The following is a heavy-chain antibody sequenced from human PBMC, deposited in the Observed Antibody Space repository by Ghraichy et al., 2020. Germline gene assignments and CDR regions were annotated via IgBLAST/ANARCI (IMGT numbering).Heavy chain of an antibody. V-gene: IGHV3-23*01. CDR1: GFTFSRSV. CDR2: ISSSGGTT. J-gene: IGHJ4*02. CDR3: AKKIAASGSYFDY. Sequence: GGSLRLACAAYGFTFSRSVMSWVRQAPGKGLDWVSSISSSGGTTYYADSVKGRFTSSRDNSRDTLYLQMDSLRAEDTAVYFCAKKIAASGSYFDYWGQGSLGTVSS. D-gene: IGHD6-13*01.